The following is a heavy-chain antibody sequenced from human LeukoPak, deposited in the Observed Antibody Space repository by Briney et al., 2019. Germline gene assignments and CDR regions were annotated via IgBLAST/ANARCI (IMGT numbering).Heavy chain of an antibody. J-gene: IGHJ3*02. CDR2: MDPNSGNT. CDR3: TRAELLWFGESTYAFDI. Sequence: ASVKVSCKASGGTFSSYAISWVRQATGQGLEWMGWMDPNSGNTGYAQKFQGRVTMTRNTSISTAYMELSSLRSEDTAVYYCTRAELLWFGESTYAFDIWGQGTMVTVSS. CDR1: GGTFSSYA. D-gene: IGHD3-10*01. V-gene: IGHV1-8*02.